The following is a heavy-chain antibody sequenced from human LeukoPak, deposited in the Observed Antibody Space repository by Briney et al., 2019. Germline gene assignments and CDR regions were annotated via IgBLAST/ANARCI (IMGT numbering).Heavy chain of an antibody. V-gene: IGHV4-59*08. CDR3: ARADWLLDAFDI. J-gene: IGHJ3*02. D-gene: IGHD3-9*01. CDR2: INYSGST. Sequence: SETLSLTCTVYGGSISGYYWSWIRQPPGKGLEWIGYINYSGSTNYNPSLKSRVPITVAMSKNQFFLKLSFVTAENAAVYYCARADWLLDAFDIWGQGTMVTVSS. CDR1: GGSISGYY.